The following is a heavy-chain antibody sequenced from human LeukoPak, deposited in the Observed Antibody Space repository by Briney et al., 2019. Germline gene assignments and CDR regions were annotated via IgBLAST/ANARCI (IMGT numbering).Heavy chain of an antibody. Sequence: GASVKVSCKASGYTFTSYYMHWVRQAPGQGLEWMGWMNPNSGNTGYAQKFQGRVTMTRNTSISTAYMELSSLRSEDTAVYYCARGSDEGSNTWNWFDPWGQGTLVTVSS. J-gene: IGHJ5*02. CDR2: MNPNSGNT. D-gene: IGHD1-26*01. CDR1: GYTFTSYY. CDR3: ARGSDEGSNTWNWFDP. V-gene: IGHV1-8*02.